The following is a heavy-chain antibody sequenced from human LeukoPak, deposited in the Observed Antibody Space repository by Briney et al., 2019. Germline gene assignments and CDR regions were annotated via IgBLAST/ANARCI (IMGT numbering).Heavy chain of an antibody. CDR1: GGTFSSYA. D-gene: IGHD2-2*01. CDR3: ARGEYCSSTSCYLYYYYGMDV. J-gene: IGHJ6*02. CDR2: IIPIFVTA. V-gene: IGHV1-69*13. Sequence: SVKVSCKASGGTFSSYAINWVRQAPGQGLEWMGGIIPIFVTANYAQKFQSRVTITADESTSTAYMELSSLRSEDTAVYYCARGEYCSSTSCYLYYYYGMDVWGQGTTVTVSS.